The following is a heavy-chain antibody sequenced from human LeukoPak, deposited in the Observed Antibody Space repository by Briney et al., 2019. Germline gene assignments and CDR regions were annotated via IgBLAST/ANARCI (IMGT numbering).Heavy chain of an antibody. CDR3: ARVDIGVVPSTTFDF. Sequence: SETLSLTCTVSGGSIRSSNYYWGWIRQPPGKGLEWIGSINYSGDTYSNPSLKSRVTISVDTSKNQFSLRLSSVTAADTAVYYCARVDIGVVPSTTFDFWGQGTPVTVSS. V-gene: IGHV4-39*01. CDR1: GGSIRSSNYY. CDR2: INYSGDT. D-gene: IGHD2-2*03. J-gene: IGHJ4*02.